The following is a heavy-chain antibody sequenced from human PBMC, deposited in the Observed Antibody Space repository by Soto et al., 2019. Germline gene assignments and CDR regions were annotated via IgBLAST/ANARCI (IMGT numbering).Heavy chain of an antibody. D-gene: IGHD2-8*01. Sequence: PSETLSLTCTVSGGSISSGDYYWSWIRQPPGKGLEWIGYIYYSGSTYYNPSLKSRVTISVDTSKNQFSLKLSSVTAADTAVYYCARVLLVYATGHNWFDPWGPGTLVTVSS. CDR3: ARVLLVYATGHNWFDP. V-gene: IGHV4-30-4*01. J-gene: IGHJ5*02. CDR1: GGSISSGDYY. CDR2: IYYSGST.